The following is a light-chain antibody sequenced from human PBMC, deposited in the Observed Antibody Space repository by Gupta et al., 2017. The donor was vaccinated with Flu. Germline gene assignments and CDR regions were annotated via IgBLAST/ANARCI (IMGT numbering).Light chain of an antibody. J-gene: IGLJ1*01. Sequence: QPPLTQPAPVSGPLGRSSTIPCPETSSDIGSYNLVSWYQQHPGKAPKLMIYEGSKRPSGVSNRFSGSKSGNTASLTISGLQAEDEADYYCCSYAGSSTFVFGTGTKVTVL. CDR2: EGS. CDR3: CSYAGSSTFV. V-gene: IGLV2-23*01. CDR1: SSDIGSYNL.